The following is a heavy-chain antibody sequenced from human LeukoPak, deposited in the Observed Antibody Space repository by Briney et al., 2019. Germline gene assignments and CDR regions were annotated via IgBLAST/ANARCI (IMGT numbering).Heavy chain of an antibody. V-gene: IGHV1-8*01. Sequence: ASVKVSCKASGYTFTSYDINWVRQATGRGLEWMGWINPNSGNTGYAQKFQGRVTMTRNTSISTAYMELSSLRSEDTAVYYCARGKGGSSWYLDYYYGMDVWGQGTTVTVSS. J-gene: IGHJ6*02. CDR1: GYTFTSYD. D-gene: IGHD6-13*01. CDR3: ARGKGGSSWYLDYYYGMDV. CDR2: INPNSGNT.